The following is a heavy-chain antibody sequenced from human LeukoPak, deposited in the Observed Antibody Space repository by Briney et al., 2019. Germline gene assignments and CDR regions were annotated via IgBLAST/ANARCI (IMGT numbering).Heavy chain of an antibody. J-gene: IGHJ5*02. V-gene: IGHV4-34*01. CDR3: AGGVSDYVWGSYRSGSNWFDP. D-gene: IGHD3-16*02. CDR1: GGSFSGYY. CDR2: INHSGST. Sequence: SETLSLTCAVYGGSFSGYYWSWIRQPPGKGLEWIGEINHSGSTNYNPSLKSRVTISVDTSKNQFSLKLSSVTAADTAVYYCAGGVSDYVWGSYRSGSNWFDPWGQGTLDTVSS.